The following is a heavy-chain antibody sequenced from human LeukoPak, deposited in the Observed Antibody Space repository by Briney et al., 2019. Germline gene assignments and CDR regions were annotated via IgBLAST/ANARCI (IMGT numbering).Heavy chain of an antibody. Sequence: KPSETLSLTCTVSGGSISSGSYYWSWIRQPAGKGLEWIGRIYTSGSTNYNPSLKSRVTISVDTSKNQFSLKLSSVTAADTAVYYCARDWFYSQFYGGKGINYNWFDPWGQGTLVTVSS. CDR3: ARDWFYSQFYGGKGINYNWFDP. CDR2: IYTSGST. D-gene: IGHD4-23*01. V-gene: IGHV4-61*02. J-gene: IGHJ5*02. CDR1: GGSISSGSYY.